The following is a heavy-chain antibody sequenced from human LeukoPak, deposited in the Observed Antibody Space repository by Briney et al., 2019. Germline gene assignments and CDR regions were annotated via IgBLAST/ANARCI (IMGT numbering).Heavy chain of an antibody. CDR3: AKLIAHYYGSGSDY. V-gene: IGHV3-21*04. CDR1: GFTFSSYS. Sequence: GGSLRLSCAASGFTFSSYSMNWVRQAPGKGLEWVSSISSSSSYIYYADSVKGRFTISRDNAKNSLYLQMNSLRDEDTAIYYCAKLIAHYYGSGSDYWGQGTLVTVSS. CDR2: ISSSSSYI. J-gene: IGHJ4*02. D-gene: IGHD3-10*01.